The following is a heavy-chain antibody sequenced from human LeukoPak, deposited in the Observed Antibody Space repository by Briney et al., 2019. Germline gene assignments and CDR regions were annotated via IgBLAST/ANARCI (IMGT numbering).Heavy chain of an antibody. D-gene: IGHD3-22*01. CDR2: ISSDGSST. V-gene: IGHV3-74*01. CDR1: GFTFSSYW. CDR3: ARYDYYDSSGYKIAEYLQH. Sequence: GGSLRLSCAASGFTFSSYWMHWVRQAPGKGMVWVSRISSDGSSTSYADSVKGRFTISRDNAKNTLYLQMNSLRAEDTAVYYCARYDYYDSSGYKIAEYLQHWGQGTLVTVSS. J-gene: IGHJ1*01.